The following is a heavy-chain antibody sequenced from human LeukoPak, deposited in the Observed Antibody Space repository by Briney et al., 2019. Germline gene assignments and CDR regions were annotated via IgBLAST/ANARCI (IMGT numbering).Heavy chain of an antibody. V-gene: IGHV4-31*03. CDR3: ARDGYYDSSGYYPDAFDI. Sequence: SQTLSLTCTVSGGSISSGGYYWSWIRQHPGKGLEWIGYIFYSGSNYYNPSLKSRVTISVDTSKNQFSLKLSSVTAADTAVYYCARDGYYDSSGYYPDAFDIWGQGTMVTVSS. CDR1: GGSISSGGYY. J-gene: IGHJ3*02. D-gene: IGHD3-22*01. CDR2: IFYSGSN.